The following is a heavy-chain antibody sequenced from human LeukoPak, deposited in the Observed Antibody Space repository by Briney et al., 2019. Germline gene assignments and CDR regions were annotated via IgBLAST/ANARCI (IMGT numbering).Heavy chain of an antibody. CDR1: GFTFSAYA. J-gene: IGHJ3*02. D-gene: IGHD4-17*01. CDR3: ARDPNGDYIGAFDM. CDR2: IRGGGTSE. Sequence: GGSLRLSCTASGFTFSAYAMMWVRQAPGKGPEWVSAIRGGGTSEFYTDSVKGRFRISRDNSKDTLFLQMNSLRAEDTAVYYCARDPNGDYIGAFDMWGPGTMVTVSS. V-gene: IGHV3-23*01.